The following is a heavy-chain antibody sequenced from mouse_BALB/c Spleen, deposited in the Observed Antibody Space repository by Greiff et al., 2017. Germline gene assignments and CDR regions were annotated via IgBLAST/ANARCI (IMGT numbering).Heavy chain of an antibody. CDR2: ISSGSSTI. CDR1: GFTFSSFG. J-gene: IGHJ4*01. Sequence: EVQRVESGGGLVQPGGSRKLSCAASGFTFSSFGMHWVRQAPEKGLEWVAYISSGSSTIYYADTVKGRFTISRDNPKNTLFLQMTSLRSEDTAMYYCARSFYDGYYGVDYWGQGTSVTVSS. V-gene: IGHV5-17*02. CDR3: ARSFYDGYYGVDY. D-gene: IGHD2-3*01.